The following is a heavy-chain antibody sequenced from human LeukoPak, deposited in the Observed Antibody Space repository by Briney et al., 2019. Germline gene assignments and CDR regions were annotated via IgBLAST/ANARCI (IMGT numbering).Heavy chain of an antibody. CDR3: AKDLEQGPAAVTTFY. D-gene: IGHD4-17*01. Sequence: GSLRLSCAASGFTFSSYAMSWVRQAPGKGLEWVSAISGSGGSTYYADSVKGRFTISRDNSENTLYLQMNSLRAEDTAVYYCAKDLEQGPAAVTTFYWGQGTLVTVSS. J-gene: IGHJ4*02. V-gene: IGHV3-23*01. CDR1: GFTFSSYA. CDR2: ISGSGGST.